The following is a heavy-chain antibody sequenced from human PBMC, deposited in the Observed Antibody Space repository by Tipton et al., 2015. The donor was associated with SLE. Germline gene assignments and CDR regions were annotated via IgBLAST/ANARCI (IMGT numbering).Heavy chain of an antibody. V-gene: IGHV4-34*01. CDR2: INHSGRT. CDR3: ARGIGAFDI. CDR1: GGSFSGYY. J-gene: IGHJ3*02. Sequence: TLSLTCAVYGGSFSGYYWSWIHQPPGRGLEWIGEINHSGRTNYKSSLKSRVTISVDTSKNQFSLKLSSVTAADTAVYYCARGIGAFDIWGQGTMVTVSS.